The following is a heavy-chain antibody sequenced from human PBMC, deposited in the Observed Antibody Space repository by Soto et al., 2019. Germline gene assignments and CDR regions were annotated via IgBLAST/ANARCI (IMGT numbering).Heavy chain of an antibody. V-gene: IGHV3-30*18. CDR3: AKDSGADY. D-gene: IGHD3-10*01. CDR1: GFTFSRYG. CDR2: ISYDGSNQ. Sequence: QVQVVESGGGVVQPGRSLRLSCAASGFTFSRYGMYWVRQAPGKGLEWVARISYDGSNQFYGDSVKGRFTISRDNSKNTLYLQMNSLRIEDTAVYYCAKDSGADYWGQGTLVTVSS. J-gene: IGHJ4*02.